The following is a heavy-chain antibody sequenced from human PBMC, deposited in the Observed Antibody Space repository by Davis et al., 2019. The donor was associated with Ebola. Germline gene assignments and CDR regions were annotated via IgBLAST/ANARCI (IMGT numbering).Heavy chain of an antibody. CDR1: GFTFSGSV. J-gene: IGHJ4*02. CDR3: AKDQGHGDYVH. D-gene: IGHD4-17*01. Sequence: GESLKISCAGSGFTFSGSVMAWVRQAPGKGLEWVAFIRYDGSNKYYADSVKGRFTISRDNSKNTLYLQMNSLRAEDTAVYYCAKDQGHGDYVHWGQGTLVTVSS. CDR2: IRYDGSNK. V-gene: IGHV3-30*02.